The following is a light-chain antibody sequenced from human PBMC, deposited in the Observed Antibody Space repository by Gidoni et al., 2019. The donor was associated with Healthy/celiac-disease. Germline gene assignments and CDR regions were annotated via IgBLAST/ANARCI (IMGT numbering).Light chain of an antibody. CDR3: QQSYSTPRT. J-gene: IGKJ2*01. Sequence: DIQMTQSPSSLSASVGDRVTITCRASQSISSYLNWYQQKPGKAPKLLIYAASSLQSGVPSRLSGSGSGTDCTLTISSLQPEDFATYYCQQSYSTPRTFGQGTKLEIK. CDR2: AAS. CDR1: QSISSY. V-gene: IGKV1-39*01.